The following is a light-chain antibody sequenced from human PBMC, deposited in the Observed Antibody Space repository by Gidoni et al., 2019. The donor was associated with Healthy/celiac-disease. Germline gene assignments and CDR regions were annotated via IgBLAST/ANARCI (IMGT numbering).Light chain of an antibody. CDR3: QQYYSTLTWT. CDR2: WAS. Sequence: DIVMTQSPDSLALSLGERATINCKSSRSVLYSSNNKNYLAWYQQKPGQPPKLLIYWASTRESGVPDRFSGSGSGTDFTLTISSLQAEDVAVYYCQQYYSTLTWTFGQXTKVEIK. V-gene: IGKV4-1*01. J-gene: IGKJ1*01. CDR1: RSVLYSSNNKNY.